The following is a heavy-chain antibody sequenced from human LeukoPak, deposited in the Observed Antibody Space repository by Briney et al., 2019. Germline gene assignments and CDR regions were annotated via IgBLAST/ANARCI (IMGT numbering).Heavy chain of an antibody. CDR2: INPNSGGT. CDR1: GYTFTGYY. J-gene: IGHJ4*02. V-gene: IGHV1-2*02. CDR3: ASTGYSSGWYKPY. Sequence: ASVKVSCKASGYTFTGYYMHWVRQAPGQGLEWLGWINPNSGGTNYAQKFQGRVTMTRDTSISTAYMELSRLRSDDTAVYYCASTGYSSGWYKPYWGQGTLVTVSS. D-gene: IGHD6-19*01.